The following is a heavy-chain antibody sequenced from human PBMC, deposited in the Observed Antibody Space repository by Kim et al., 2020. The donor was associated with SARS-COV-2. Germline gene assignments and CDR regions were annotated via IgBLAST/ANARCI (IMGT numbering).Heavy chain of an antibody. CDR3: ARGALYYYDSSGYYWS. D-gene: IGHD3-22*01. Sequence: GGSLRLSCAASGFTVSSNYMSWVRQAPGKGLEWVSVIYSGGSTYYADSVKCRFTISRDNSKNTLYLQMNSLRAEDTAVYYCARGALYYYDSSGYYWSWGQGTLVTVSS. CDR1: GFTVSSNY. J-gene: IGHJ4*02. V-gene: IGHV3-66*01. CDR2: IYSGGST.